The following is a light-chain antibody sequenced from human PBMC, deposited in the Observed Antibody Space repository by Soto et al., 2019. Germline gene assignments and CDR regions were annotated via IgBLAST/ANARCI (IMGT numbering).Light chain of an antibody. J-gene: IGKJ5*01. CDR1: QSVGSN. V-gene: IGKV3-15*01. Sequence: EIVITQPLATLSVHPGEKATLSCRASQSVGSNLAWYQQKPGQAPRLLINSASSRAAGIPARFSGSGSGTEFTLTISSLEPEDFAVYYCQQYGSSITFGQGTRLEIK. CDR2: SAS. CDR3: QQYGSSIT.